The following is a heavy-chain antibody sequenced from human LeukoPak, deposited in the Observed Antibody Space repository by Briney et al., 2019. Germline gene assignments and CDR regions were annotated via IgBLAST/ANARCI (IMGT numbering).Heavy chain of an antibody. CDR2: IDLSDSST. Sequence: GESLNISCKASGYTFTTYWISWVRQMPGKGLEWMGRIDLSDSSTNSSPSFHGHATNSVDKSISTAYLQWSSLKASDTAIYYCATPMVRGLNFWGQGTLVTVSS. V-gene: IGHV5-10-1*01. CDR3: ATPMVRGLNF. CDR1: GYTFTTYW. D-gene: IGHD3-10*01. J-gene: IGHJ4*02.